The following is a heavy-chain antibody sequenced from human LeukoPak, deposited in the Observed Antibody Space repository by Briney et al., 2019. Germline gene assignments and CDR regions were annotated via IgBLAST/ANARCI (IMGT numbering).Heavy chain of an antibody. Sequence: GGSLRLSCAAPGFTFSSYSMNWVRQAPGKGLEWVSYISSSSSAIYYADSVKGRFTISRDNAKNSLYLQMNSLRAEDTAVYYCAGYCSSASCYDLDYWGQGTLVTVSS. D-gene: IGHD2-2*01. V-gene: IGHV3-48*01. CDR2: ISSSSSAI. CDR1: GFTFSSYS. CDR3: AGYCSSASCYDLDY. J-gene: IGHJ4*02.